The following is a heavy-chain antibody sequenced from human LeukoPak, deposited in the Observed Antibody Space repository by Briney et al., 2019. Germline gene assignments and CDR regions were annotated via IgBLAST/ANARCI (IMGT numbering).Heavy chain of an antibody. D-gene: IGHD2-21*02. V-gene: IGHV1-18*01. J-gene: IGHJ2*01. Sequence: ASVNVSCKASVYTFTSYGISWVRRAPAQGREWVMWISAHNGNTNYAQKLQGRVTMTTDTSTSTAYMELRSLRPDDTAVYYCARDNDYCGGDCYSPSYWYFDLWGRGTLVTASS. CDR2: ISAHNGNT. CDR3: ARDNDYCGGDCYSPSYWYFDL. CDR1: VYTFTSYG.